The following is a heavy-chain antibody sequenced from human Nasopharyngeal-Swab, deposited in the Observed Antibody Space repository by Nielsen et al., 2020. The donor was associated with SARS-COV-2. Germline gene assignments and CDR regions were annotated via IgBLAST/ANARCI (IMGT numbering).Heavy chain of an antibody. CDR2: INHSGST. J-gene: IGHJ5*02. D-gene: IGHD6-13*01. Sequence: SETLSPTCAVYGGSFSGYYWSWIRQPPGKGLEWIGEINHSGSTNYNPSLKSRVTISVDTSKNQFSLKLSSVTAADTAVYYCARRRALYSSSSFRFDPWGQGTLVTVSS. V-gene: IGHV4-34*01. CDR1: GGSFSGYY. CDR3: ARRRALYSSSSFRFDP.